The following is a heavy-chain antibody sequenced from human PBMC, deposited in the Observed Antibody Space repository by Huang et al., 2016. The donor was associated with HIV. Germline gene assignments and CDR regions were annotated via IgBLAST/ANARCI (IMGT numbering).Heavy chain of an antibody. CDR2: MNSEGSSS. CDR1: GFTFSGYW. D-gene: IGHD3-22*01. V-gene: IGHV3-74*01. J-gene: IGHJ4*02. Sequence: EVQLVESGGGLVQPGGSLRLSCAASGFTFSGYWMQWVRQAPGKGLVWVSRMNSEGSSSGYADSVKCRFTIARDNAKNTLYLQMNSLRAEDTAVYYCVRDPRIQSWLNYFDYWGQGTLVSVSS. CDR3: VRDPRIQSWLNYFDY.